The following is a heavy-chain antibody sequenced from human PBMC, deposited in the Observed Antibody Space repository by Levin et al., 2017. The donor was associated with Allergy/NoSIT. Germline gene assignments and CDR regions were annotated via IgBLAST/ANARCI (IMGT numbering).Heavy chain of an antibody. J-gene: IGHJ5*01. CDR3: ARGRGATTGITAVCDS. D-gene: IGHD1-26*01. V-gene: IGHV3-21*01. CDR2: INTRSNNM. Sequence: GGSLRLSCVVSGFNFNTYSMNWVRQAPGKGLEWVSSINTRSNNMHYADSVKGRFTISRDNARNSLCLQMNSLRVDDTAVYYCARGRGATTGITAVCDSWGQGTLVTVSS. CDR1: GFNFNTYS.